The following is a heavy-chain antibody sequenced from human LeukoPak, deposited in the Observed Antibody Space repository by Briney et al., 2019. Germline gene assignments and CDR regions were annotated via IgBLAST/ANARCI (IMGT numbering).Heavy chain of an antibody. Sequence: SQTLSLTCTVSGGSISSGDYYWSWIRQPPGKGLEWIGYIYYSGSTYYNPSLKSRVTISVDTSKNQFSLKLSSVTAADTAVYYCARDPCSSTSCYIGGLDYWGQGTLVTVSS. V-gene: IGHV4-30-4*08. CDR3: ARDPCSSTSCYIGGLDY. CDR1: GGSISSGDYY. D-gene: IGHD2-2*02. CDR2: IYYSGST. J-gene: IGHJ4*02.